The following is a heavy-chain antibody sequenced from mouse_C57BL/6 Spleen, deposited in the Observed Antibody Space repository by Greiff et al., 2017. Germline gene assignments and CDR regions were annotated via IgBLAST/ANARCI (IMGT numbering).Heavy chain of an antibody. D-gene: IGHD6-1*01. CDR2: IYPGDGDT. CDR1: GYAFSSYW. Sequence: QVQLQQSGAELVKPGASVKISCKASGYAFSSYWMNWVKQRPGKGLEWLGQIYPGDGDTNYNGKFKGKDTLTAVKSSSTAYMQLSSLTSEDYAVYFCERGDILFYAMGYRGQGSSVTVST. V-gene: IGHV1-80*01. CDR3: ERGDILFYAMGY. J-gene: IGHJ4*01.